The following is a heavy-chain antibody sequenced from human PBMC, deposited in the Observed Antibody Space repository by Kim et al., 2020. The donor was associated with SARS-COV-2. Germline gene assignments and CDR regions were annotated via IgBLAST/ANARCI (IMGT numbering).Heavy chain of an antibody. CDR1: GGSISSYY. CDR3: ARDFSQLAMITFGGVIATYGMDV. V-gene: IGHV4-4*07. CDR2: IYTSGST. J-gene: IGHJ6*02. Sequence: SETLSLTCTVSGGSISSYYWSWIRQPAGKGLEWIGRIYTSGSTNYNPSLKSRVTMSVDTSKNQFSLKLSSVTAADTAVYYCARDFSQLAMITFGGVIATYGMDVWGQGTTVTVSS. D-gene: IGHD3-16*02.